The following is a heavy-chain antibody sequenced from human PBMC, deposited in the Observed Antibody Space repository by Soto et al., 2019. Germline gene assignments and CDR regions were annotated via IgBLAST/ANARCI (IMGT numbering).Heavy chain of an antibody. CDR2: ISGSSSFI. D-gene: IGHD6-19*01. CDR1: GFTFRSYS. Sequence: EVQLVESGGGLVKPGGSLRLSCAASGFTFRSYSINWVRQAPGKGLEWVSSISGSSSFIYYADSVKGRFTISRDNAKNSLYLQMNSLRAEDTAVYYCARDWSSSDWCPHIDYWGQGTLVTVSS. J-gene: IGHJ4*02. V-gene: IGHV3-21*06. CDR3: ARDWSSSDWCPHIDY.